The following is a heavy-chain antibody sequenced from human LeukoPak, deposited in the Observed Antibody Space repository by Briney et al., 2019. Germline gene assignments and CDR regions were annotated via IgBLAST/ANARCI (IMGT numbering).Heavy chain of an antibody. CDR2: IRYDGSQV. CDR3: AKDISSGYYFDY. CDR1: GFTFSTYG. D-gene: IGHD3-22*01. V-gene: IGHV3-30*02. J-gene: IGHJ4*02. Sequence: GGSLRLSCAASGFTFSTYGMHWVRQAPGKGLAWVAFIRYDGSQVYYADSVKGRFTISRDNSKNTLYLQMNSLRAEDTALYYCAKDISSGYYFDYWGQGTLVTVSS.